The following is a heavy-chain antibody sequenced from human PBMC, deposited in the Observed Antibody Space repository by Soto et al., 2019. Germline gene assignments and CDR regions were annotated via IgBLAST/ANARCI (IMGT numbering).Heavy chain of an antibody. CDR2: IFYSGTT. J-gene: IGHJ6*02. CDR1: GGSIRSYD. CDR3: ARVGGGCSSTSCYSYYYYYGMDV. D-gene: IGHD2-2*01. V-gene: IGHV4-59*07. Sequence: PSGTLSITRTVSGGSIRSYDWSWIRKQPGKGLEWVGYIFYSGTTNYNPSLKSRVTISLDTSKNQFSLKLSSVTAADTAVYYCARVGGGCSSTSCYSYYYYYGMDVWGQGTTVTVSS.